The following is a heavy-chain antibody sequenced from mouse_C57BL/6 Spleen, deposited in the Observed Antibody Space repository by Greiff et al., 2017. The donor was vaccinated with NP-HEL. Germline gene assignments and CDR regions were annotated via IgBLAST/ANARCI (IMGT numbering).Heavy chain of an antibody. CDR3: TNYYVSSDDMDY. Sequence: VQLQQPGAELVKPGASVKLSCKASGYTFTSYWMHWVKQRPGQGLEWIGMIHPNSGSTNYNEKFKSKATLTVDKSTSTAYMQLSSLTSEDTAVYYCTNYYVSSDDMDYWGQGTSVTVSS. J-gene: IGHJ4*01. CDR1: GYTFTSYW. CDR2: IHPNSGST. D-gene: IGHD1-1*01. V-gene: IGHV1-64*01.